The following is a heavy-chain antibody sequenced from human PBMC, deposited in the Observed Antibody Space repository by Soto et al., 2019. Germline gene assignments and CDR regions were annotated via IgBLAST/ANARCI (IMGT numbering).Heavy chain of an antibody. D-gene: IGHD3-3*01. CDR2: IRGSGGST. CDR1: GFTFSSYA. J-gene: IGHJ6*02. Sequence: HPGGSLRLSCAASGFTFSSYAMSWVRQAPGKGLEWVSAIRGSGGSTYYADSVKGRFTISRDNSKNTLYLQMNSLRAEDTAVYYCAKDFTGGDFWSGYYTPYYYYYGMDVWGQGTTVTVSS. CDR3: AKDFTGGDFWSGYYTPYYYYYGMDV. V-gene: IGHV3-23*01.